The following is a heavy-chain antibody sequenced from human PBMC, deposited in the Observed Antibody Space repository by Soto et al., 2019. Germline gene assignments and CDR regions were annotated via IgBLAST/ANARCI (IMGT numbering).Heavy chain of an antibody. V-gene: IGHV3-7*05. CDR2: IKQDGSEK. CDR1: GFTFSSYW. CDR3: AREGYCSGGSCYGGLYYFDY. J-gene: IGHJ4*02. D-gene: IGHD2-15*01. Sequence: EVQLVESGGGLVQPGGSLRLSCAASGFTFSSYWMSWVRQAPGKGLEWVANIKQDGSEKYYVDSVKGRFTISRDNAKNSLYLQMNSLRAEDTAVYYCAREGYCSGGSCYGGLYYFDYWGQGTLVTVSS.